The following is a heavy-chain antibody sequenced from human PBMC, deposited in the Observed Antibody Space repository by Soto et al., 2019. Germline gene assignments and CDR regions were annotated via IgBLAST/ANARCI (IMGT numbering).Heavy chain of an antibody. J-gene: IGHJ4*02. CDR1: GGTFGSYA. D-gene: IGHD2-2*01. Sequence: QVQLVQSGAEVKKPGSSVKVSCKASGGTFGSYAFSWVRQAPGQGLEWMGGIIPVSGAAHYGQKFQGRVTITADVSTSTAYMELSSLSSQDTAVYYCATALGCRSTSCTLDYWGQGTRVIVSS. CDR3: ATALGCRSTSCTLDY. CDR2: IIPVSGAA. V-gene: IGHV1-69*01.